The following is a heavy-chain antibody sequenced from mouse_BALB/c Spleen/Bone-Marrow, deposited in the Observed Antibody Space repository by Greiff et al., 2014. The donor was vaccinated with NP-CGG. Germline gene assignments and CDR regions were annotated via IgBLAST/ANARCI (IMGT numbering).Heavy chain of an antibody. CDR3: AREKIYGNYLWYFDV. CDR2: IHPNSGNT. V-gene: IGHV1S130*01. D-gene: IGHD2-1*01. CDR1: GYTFTSSW. J-gene: IGHJ1*01. Sequence: GSVLVRPGASVKLSCKASGYTFTSSWMHWAKQRPGQGLEWIGEIHPNSGNTNYNEKFKGKATLTVDTSSSTAYVDLSSLTSEDSAVYYCAREKIYGNYLWYFDVWGAGTTVTVSS.